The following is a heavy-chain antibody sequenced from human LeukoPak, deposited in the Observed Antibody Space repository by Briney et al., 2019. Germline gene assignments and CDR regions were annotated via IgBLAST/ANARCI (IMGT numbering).Heavy chain of an antibody. Sequence: ASVKVSCKASGYTFTSYGISWVRQAPGQGLEWMGWINPDSGGTDYAQEFQGRVTMTMDTSSSTAYMELSRLRAGDTSGFVCVRGRIYDYVWGGDRSFDPWGQGTMVTVSS. CDR2: INPDSGGT. J-gene: IGHJ5*02. CDR3: VRGRIYDYVWGGDRSFDP. CDR1: GYTFTSYG. D-gene: IGHD3-16*02. V-gene: IGHV1-2*02.